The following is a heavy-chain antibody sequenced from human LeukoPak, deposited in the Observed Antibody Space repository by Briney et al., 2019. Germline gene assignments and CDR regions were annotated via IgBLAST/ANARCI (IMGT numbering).Heavy chain of an antibody. CDR2: IHYSGST. Sequence: PSETLSLTCTVSGGSISSYYWSWIRQPPGKGLEWIGYIHYSGSTNYNPSLKSRVTISVDTSKNQFSLKLSSVTAADTAVYYCARAMWGYSGYDASGYYYYMDVWGKGTTVTISS. V-gene: IGHV4-59*01. D-gene: IGHD5-12*01. J-gene: IGHJ6*03. CDR1: GGSISSYY. CDR3: ARAMWGYSGYDASGYYYYMDV.